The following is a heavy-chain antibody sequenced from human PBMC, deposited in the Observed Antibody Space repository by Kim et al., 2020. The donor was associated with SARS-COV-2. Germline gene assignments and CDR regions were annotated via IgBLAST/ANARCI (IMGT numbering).Heavy chain of an antibody. CDR3: SRRNQLEGFDF. D-gene: IGHD6-6*01. CDR2: ISSTSNYI. J-gene: IGHJ4*02. Sequence: GGSLRLSCAASGFSFNSYSMNWIRQAPGKGLQWVASISSTSNYIYYADSVKGRFTISRDNAKNSVYLQMTFLRAEDSALYYCSRRNQLEGFDFWGQGAPV. CDR1: GFSFNSYS. V-gene: IGHV3-21*06.